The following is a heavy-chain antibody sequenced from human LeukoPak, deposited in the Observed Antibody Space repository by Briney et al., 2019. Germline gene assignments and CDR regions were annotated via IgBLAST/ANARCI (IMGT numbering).Heavy chain of an antibody. Sequence: SETLSLTCAVYGGSFSGYYWSWIRQPPGKGLEWIGEINHSGSTNYNPSLKSRVTISVDTSKNQFSLKLSSVTAADTAVYYCARGLRRYCSSTSCPYYFDYWSQGTLVTVSS. CDR2: INHSGST. CDR3: ARGLRRYCSSTSCPYYFDY. D-gene: IGHD2-2*01. CDR1: GGSFSGYY. J-gene: IGHJ4*02. V-gene: IGHV4-34*01.